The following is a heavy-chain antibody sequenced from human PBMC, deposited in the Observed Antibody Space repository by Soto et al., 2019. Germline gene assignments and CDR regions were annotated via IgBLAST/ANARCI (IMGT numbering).Heavy chain of an antibody. V-gene: IGHV3-53*01. CDR1: GFSVTANY. J-gene: IGHJ4*02. CDR3: HGDGY. CDR2: IYSGGST. Sequence: HPGGSLRLSCEVSGFSVTANYMSWVRQAPGKGLEWVSVIYSGGSTYYIDSVKGRFSISRDISKNTLYLQMNSLRAEDTAVYYCHGDGYWGQGALDTVS.